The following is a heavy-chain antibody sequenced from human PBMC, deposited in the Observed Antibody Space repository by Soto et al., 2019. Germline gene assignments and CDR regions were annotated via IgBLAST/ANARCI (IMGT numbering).Heavy chain of an antibody. CDR2: ISGSGGST. CDR1: GFTFSSYA. J-gene: IGHJ4*02. D-gene: IGHD3-22*01. Sequence: GGSLRLSCAASGFTFSSYAMSWVRQAPGKGLEWVSAISGSGGSTYYADSVKGRFTISRDNSKNTLYLQMNSLRAEDTAVDYCAKEALYYYDSSGYYYDYWGQGTLVTVSS. V-gene: IGHV3-23*01. CDR3: AKEALYYYDSSGYYYDY.